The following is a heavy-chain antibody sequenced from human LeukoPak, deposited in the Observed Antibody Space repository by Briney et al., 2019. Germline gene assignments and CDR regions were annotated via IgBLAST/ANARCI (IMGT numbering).Heavy chain of an antibody. V-gene: IGHV3-30-3*01. J-gene: IGHJ4*02. Sequence: GGSLGLSCAASGFTFSSYAMHWVRQAPGKGLEWVAVISYDGSNKYYADSVKGRFTISRDNSKNTLYLQMNSLRAEDTAVYYCAKDASNHGDYWGQGTLVTVSS. D-gene: IGHD1-14*01. CDR1: GFTFSSYA. CDR3: AKDASNHGDY. CDR2: ISYDGSNK.